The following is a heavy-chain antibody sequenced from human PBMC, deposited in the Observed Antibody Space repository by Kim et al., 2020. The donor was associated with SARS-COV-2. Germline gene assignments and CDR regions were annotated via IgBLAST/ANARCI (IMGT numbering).Heavy chain of an antibody. CDR1: GFTFSIIA. CDR3: TEHATRSCPALDI. CDR2: INTDGSTT. J-gene: IGHJ3*02. V-gene: IGHV3-48*03. Sequence: GGSLRLSCVASGFTFSIIAMSWVRQAPGKGLEWVASINTDGSTTYSADSVKRRSVTCSNNATTLLSLLMSSLRAEYTAAYYSTEHATRSCPALDIWGQG. D-gene: IGHD2-2*01.